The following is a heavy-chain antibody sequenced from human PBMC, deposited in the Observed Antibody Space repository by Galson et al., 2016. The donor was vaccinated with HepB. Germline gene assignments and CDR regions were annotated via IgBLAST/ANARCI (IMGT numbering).Heavy chain of an antibody. Sequence: ETLSLTCTVSGGSISSYYWSWIRQPPGKGLEWIGYIYYSGSTNYNPSLKSRVTISVDTSKNQSSLKLSSVTAADTAVYYCARDGHSYGGFDYWGQGTLVTVSS. CDR2: IYYSGST. CDR3: ARDGHSYGGFDY. V-gene: IGHV4-59*01. J-gene: IGHJ4*02. D-gene: IGHD5-18*01. CDR1: GGSISSYY.